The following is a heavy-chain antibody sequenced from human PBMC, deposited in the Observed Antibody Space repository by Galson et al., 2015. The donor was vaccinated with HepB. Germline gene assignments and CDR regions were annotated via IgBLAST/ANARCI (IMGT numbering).Heavy chain of an antibody. CDR2: IYYSGST. V-gene: IGHV4-39*01. CDR3: ASHPDFDY. Sequence: SETLSLTCTVSGGSISSSSYYWGWIRQPPGKGLEWIGSIYYSGSTYYNPSLKSRVTISVDTSKNQFSLKLSSVAAADTAVYYCASHPDFDYWGQGTLVTVSS. CDR1: GGSISSSSYY. J-gene: IGHJ4*02.